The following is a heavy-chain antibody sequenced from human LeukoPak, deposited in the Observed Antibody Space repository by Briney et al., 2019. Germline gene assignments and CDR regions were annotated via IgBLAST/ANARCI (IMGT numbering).Heavy chain of an antibody. CDR2: ISYDGSNK. V-gene: IGHV3-30-3*01. J-gene: IGHJ4*02. D-gene: IGHD4-17*01. Sequence: GGSLRHSCAAFGFTFSSYAMHLVRQAPGKGLEWVAVISYDGSNKYYADSVKGRFTISRDNSKNTLYLQMNSLRAEDTAVYYCARGTVTTGSRQDYWGQGTLVTVSS. CDR1: GFTFSSYA. CDR3: ARGTVTTGSRQDY.